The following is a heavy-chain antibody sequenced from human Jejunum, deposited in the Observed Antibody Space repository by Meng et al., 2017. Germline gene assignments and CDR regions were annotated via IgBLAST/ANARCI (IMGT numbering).Heavy chain of an antibody. CDR1: GYTFTSYV. J-gene: IGHJ4*02. V-gene: IGHV1-18*01. Sequence: QVQLVQSGAEVKNPGASVKVSCKASGYTFTSYVISWVRQAPGQGPVWMGWISVYHSNTTYAQKLQRRVTMTTDTSTRTAYLELRSLRSDAKAVYFCARDYSGTSYRYSDYWGQGTLVTVSS. CDR2: ISVYHSNT. D-gene: IGHD1-26*01. CDR3: ARDYSGTSYRYSDY.